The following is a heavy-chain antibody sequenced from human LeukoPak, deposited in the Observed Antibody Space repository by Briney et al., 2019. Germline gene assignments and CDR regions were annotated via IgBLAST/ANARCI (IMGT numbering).Heavy chain of an antibody. J-gene: IGHJ4*02. CDR2: INPNSGGT. CDR1: GYTFTGYY. Sequence: ASVKVSCKASGYTFTGYYMHWVRQAPGQGLEWMGWINPNSGGTNHAQKFQGRVTMTRDTSISTAYMELSRLRSDDTAVYYCARDGEYYYGSGSYDYWGQGTLVTVSS. D-gene: IGHD3-10*01. V-gene: IGHV1-2*02. CDR3: ARDGEYYYGSGSYDY.